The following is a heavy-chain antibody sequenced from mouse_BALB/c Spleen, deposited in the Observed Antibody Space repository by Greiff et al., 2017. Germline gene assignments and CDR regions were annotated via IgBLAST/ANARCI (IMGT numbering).Heavy chain of an antibody. CDR2: ISSGGSYT. V-gene: IGHV5-9-4*01. J-gene: IGHJ3*01. Sequence: EVQRVESGGGLVKPGGSLKLSCAASGFTFSSYAMSWVRQSPEKRLEWVAEISSGGSYTYYPDTVTGRFTISRDNAKNTLYLEMSSLRSEDTAMYYCARDTTASWFAYWGQGTLVTVSA. CDR3: ARDTTASWFAY. CDR1: GFTFSSYA. D-gene: IGHD1-2*01.